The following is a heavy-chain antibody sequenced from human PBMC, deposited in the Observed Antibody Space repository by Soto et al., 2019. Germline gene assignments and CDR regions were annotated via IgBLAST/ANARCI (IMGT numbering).Heavy chain of an antibody. CDR1: GYSFSTYW. V-gene: IGHV5-51*01. Sequence: EVQLVQSGAEMKKPGESLKISCKASGYSFSTYWIGWVRQMPGKGLEWMGIIYPGGSDTKYSPSLQGQITISADTSITTAYLQWTTMKASDTAMYYCARSRRGAYSSGWYSPSGYYNYGIDVWGQGTKVTVSS. D-gene: IGHD6-19*01. J-gene: IGHJ6*02. CDR2: IYPGGSDT. CDR3: ARSRRGAYSSGWYSPSGYYNYGIDV.